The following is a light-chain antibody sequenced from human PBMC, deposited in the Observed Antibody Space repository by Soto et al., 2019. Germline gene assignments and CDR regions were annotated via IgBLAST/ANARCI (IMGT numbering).Light chain of an antibody. V-gene: IGKV3D-15*01. CDR2: DAS. CDR1: QSVSSY. J-gene: IGKJ1*01. Sequence: EVVMTQSPATLSVSPGEGATLSCRASQSVSSYLAWYQQKPGQAPRLLIYDASNRATGIPARFSGSGSGTDFTLTINRLEPEDFAVYYCQQYAGSPRTFGQGTKVDIK. CDR3: QQYAGSPRT.